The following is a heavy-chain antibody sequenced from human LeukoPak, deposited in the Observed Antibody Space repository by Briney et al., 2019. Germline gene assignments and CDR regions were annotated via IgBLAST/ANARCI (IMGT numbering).Heavy chain of an antibody. CDR2: MYYGGST. D-gene: IGHD6-13*01. J-gene: IGHJ5*02. CDR1: GGSLSSSSYY. V-gene: IGHV4-39*07. CDR3: ARDRSIAAGWFDP. Sequence: SETLSLTCTVSGGSLSSSSYYWGWIRQPPGRGLEWIGSMYYGGSTYYNPSLKSRVTIAVDTSKNQFSLKLSSVTAADTAVYYCARDRSIAAGWFDPWGQGTLVTVSS.